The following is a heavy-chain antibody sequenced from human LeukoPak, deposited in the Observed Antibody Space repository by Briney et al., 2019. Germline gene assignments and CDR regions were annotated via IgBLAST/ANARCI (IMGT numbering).Heavy chain of an antibody. Sequence: ASVKVSCKASGYTFDENHIHWVRQAPGQGPECMGWINPKSGATDSAQQLQGRLTMTRDTSIGTASMDLSGLRLDDTGIYYCARAGDESTGHYDSLHFWGQGTMVAVSS. J-gene: IGHJ3*01. CDR2: INPKSGAT. D-gene: IGHD2-8*02. V-gene: IGHV1-2*02. CDR1: GYTFDENH. CDR3: ARAGDESTGHYDSLHF.